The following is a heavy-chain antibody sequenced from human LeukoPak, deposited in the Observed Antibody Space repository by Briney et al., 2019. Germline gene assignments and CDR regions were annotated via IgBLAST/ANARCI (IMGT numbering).Heavy chain of an antibody. CDR2: ISTSSSYI. V-gene: IGHV3-21*04. CDR3: AKPRRSAITNSFDY. J-gene: IGHJ4*02. Sequence: TGGSLRLSCAASGFTFSSFGMNWVRQAPGKGLEWVSSISTSSSYIYYADSLKGRFTISRDNAKNSLYLQMNSLRAEDTAVYYCAKPRRSAITNSFDYWGQGILVTVSS. D-gene: IGHD2-2*01. CDR1: GFTFSSFG.